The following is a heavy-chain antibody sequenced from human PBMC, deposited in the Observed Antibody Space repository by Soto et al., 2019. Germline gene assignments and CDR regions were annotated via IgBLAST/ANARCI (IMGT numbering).Heavy chain of an antibody. CDR3: ARDRYYDSSGYYFESSY. V-gene: IGHV1-69*01. CDR2: IIPVFGTA. Sequence: QVQLVQSGAEVKKPGSSVKVSCKASGGTFSSFAISWVRQAPGQGLEWMGGIIPVFGTANYEQKFQGRVTITADESTSTAYMELSSLRSEDTAVYYCARDRYYDSSGYYFESSYWGQGTLVTVSS. J-gene: IGHJ4*02. D-gene: IGHD3-22*01. CDR1: GGTFSSFA.